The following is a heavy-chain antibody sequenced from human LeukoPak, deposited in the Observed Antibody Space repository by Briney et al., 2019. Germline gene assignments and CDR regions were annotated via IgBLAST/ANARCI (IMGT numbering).Heavy chain of an antibody. D-gene: IGHD5-12*01. CDR1: GFTFSSYW. CDR3: AVGYDWGDDAFDI. V-gene: IGHV3-74*01. CDR2: INSEGSST. J-gene: IGHJ3*02. Sequence: GGSLRLSCAASGFTFSSYWMHWARQAPGKGLVWVSRINSEGSSTSYADSVKGRFTISRDNAKNTLYLQMNSLRAEDTAVYYCAVGYDWGDDAFDIWGQGTMVTVSS.